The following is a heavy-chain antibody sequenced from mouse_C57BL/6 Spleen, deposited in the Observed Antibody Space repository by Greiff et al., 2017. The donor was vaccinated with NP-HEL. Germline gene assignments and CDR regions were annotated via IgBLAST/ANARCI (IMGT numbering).Heavy chain of an antibody. V-gene: IGHV7-3*01. Sequence: EVQRVESGGGLVQPGGSLSLSCAASGFTFTDYYMSWVRQPPGKALEWLGFIRNKANGYTTEYSASVKGRFTISRDNSQSILYLQMDALRAEDSATYYCARYPLYLGMDYWGQGTSVTVSS. CDR2: IRNKANGYTT. CDR3: ARYPLYLGMDY. D-gene: IGHD3-1*01. CDR1: GFTFTDYY. J-gene: IGHJ4*01.